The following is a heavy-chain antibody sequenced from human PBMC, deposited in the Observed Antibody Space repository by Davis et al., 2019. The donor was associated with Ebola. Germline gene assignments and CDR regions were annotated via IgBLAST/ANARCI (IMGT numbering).Heavy chain of an antibody. J-gene: IGHJ1*01. V-gene: IGHV5-51*01. CDR3: ARRGYCSSTSCYQYFQH. CDR1: GYSFTSYW. Sequence: GGSLRLSCKGSGYSFTSYWIGWVRQMPGKGLEWMGIIYPGDSDTRYSPSFQGQVTISADKSISTAYLQWSSLKASDTAMYYCARRGYCSSTSCYQYFQHWGQGTLVTVSS. D-gene: IGHD2-2*01. CDR2: IYPGDSDT.